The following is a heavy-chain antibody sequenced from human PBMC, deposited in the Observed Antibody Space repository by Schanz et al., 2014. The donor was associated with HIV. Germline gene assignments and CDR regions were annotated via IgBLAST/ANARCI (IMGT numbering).Heavy chain of an antibody. CDR2: ISYDGTNE. CDR1: GFTFSSYG. J-gene: IGHJ6*02. Sequence: VQLLDSGGGLVQPGGSLRLSCEASGFTFSSYGMHWVRQAPGKGLEWVAVISYDGTNEYYADSVKGRFTVSRDNSKNTLYLQMNSLRAQDTAVYYCANTEYPYSSSSDYYYGMDVWGQGTTVTVSS. D-gene: IGHD6-6*01. V-gene: IGHV3-30*18. CDR3: ANTEYPYSSSSDYYYGMDV.